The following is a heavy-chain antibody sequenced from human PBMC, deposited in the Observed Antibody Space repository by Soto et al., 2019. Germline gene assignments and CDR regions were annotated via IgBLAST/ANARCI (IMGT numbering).Heavy chain of an antibody. V-gene: IGHV5-51*01. D-gene: IGHD6-13*01. CDR3: ARRVAAAGNWFDP. CDR1: GYSFTVYW. J-gene: IGHJ5*02. Sequence: PGESLKISCGGSGYSFTVYWIAWVRQMPGKGLEWMGIIYPGDSDTRYSPSFQGQVTISADKSISTAYLQWSSLKASDTAMYYCARRVAAAGNWFDPWGQGTLVTVSS. CDR2: IYPGDSDT.